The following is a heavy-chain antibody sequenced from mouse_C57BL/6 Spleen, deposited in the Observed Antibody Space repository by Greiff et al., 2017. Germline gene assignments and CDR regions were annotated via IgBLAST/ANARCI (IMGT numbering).Heavy chain of an antibody. Sequence: VQLQQSGPVLVKPGASVKMSCKASGYTFTDYYMNWVKQSHGKSLEWIGVINPYNGGTSYNQKFKGKATLTVDKSSSTAYMELNSLTSEDSAVYYCARRMDYDEDWFAYWGQGTLVTVSA. CDR3: ARRMDYDEDWFAY. D-gene: IGHD2-4*01. V-gene: IGHV1-19*01. CDR1: GYTFTDYY. CDR2: INPYNGGT. J-gene: IGHJ3*01.